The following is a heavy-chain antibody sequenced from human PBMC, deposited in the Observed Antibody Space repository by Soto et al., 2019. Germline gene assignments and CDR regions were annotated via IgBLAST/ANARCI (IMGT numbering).Heavy chain of an antibody. CDR3: ARGSPTTVTTWLDP. Sequence: QLQLVQSGAEVKKPGSSVKVSCKASGGTLSNFAINWVRQAPGQGLGWMGGIIPVFGKAKYAQKFQGRVHLTADESTSTAYMEVVSLTSEDTAVYYCARGSPTTVTTWLDPWGQGTLVTVSS. D-gene: IGHD4-17*01. CDR2: IIPVFGKA. J-gene: IGHJ5*02. CDR1: GGTLSNFA. V-gene: IGHV1-69*01.